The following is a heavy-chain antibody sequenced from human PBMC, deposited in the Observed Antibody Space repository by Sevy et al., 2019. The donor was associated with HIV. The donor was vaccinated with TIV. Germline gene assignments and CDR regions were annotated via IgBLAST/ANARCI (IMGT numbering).Heavy chain of an antibody. CDR3: ARDSSYALDV. J-gene: IGHJ6*02. V-gene: IGHV3-74*03. CDR2: INSDGSTT. Sequence: RGSLRLSCAASGFTFSNSWMHWVRQVPGKGLVWVSYINSDGSTTTYADSVKGRFTISRDNAKNTVYLQMNSLRAEDTAVYYCARDSSYALDVWGQGTTVTVSS. CDR1: GFTFSNSW.